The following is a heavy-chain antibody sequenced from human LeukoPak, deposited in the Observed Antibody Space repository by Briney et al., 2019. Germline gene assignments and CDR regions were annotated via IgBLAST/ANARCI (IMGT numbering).Heavy chain of an antibody. J-gene: IGHJ1*01. V-gene: IGHV1-46*01. D-gene: IGHD6-13*01. CDR1: GYTFTSYY. CDR2: INPSGGST. Sequence: RASVKVSCKASGYTFTSYYMHWVRQAPGQGLEWMGIINPSGGSTSYAQKFQGRVTMTRDTSTSTVYMELSSLRSEDTAVYYCARDYLHSSSWEWEYFQHWGQGTLVTVSS. CDR3: ARDYLHSSSWEWEYFQH.